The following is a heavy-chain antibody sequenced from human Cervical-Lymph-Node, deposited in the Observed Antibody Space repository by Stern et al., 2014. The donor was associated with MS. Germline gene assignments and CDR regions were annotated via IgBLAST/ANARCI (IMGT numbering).Heavy chain of an antibody. CDR1: GFSFNRYG. CDR2: ISHDGNNK. CDR3: AKDRWEWELPYYLDY. Sequence: VQLVESGGGVVQPGRSLRLSCAASGFSFNRYGMHWVRQAPGTGLGWGAVISHDGNNKYYADSVKGRFTISRDNSKNTLYLQMNSLRAEDTAVYFCAKDRWEWELPYYLDYWGQGTLVTVSS. D-gene: IGHD1-26*01. J-gene: IGHJ4*02. V-gene: IGHV3-30*18.